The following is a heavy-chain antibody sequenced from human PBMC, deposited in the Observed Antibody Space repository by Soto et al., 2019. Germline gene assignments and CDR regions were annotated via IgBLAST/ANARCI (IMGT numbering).Heavy chain of an antibody. V-gene: IGHV3-21*01. CDR3: ARAGRKPNNSGWYYDY. CDR1: GFTFSSYS. J-gene: IGHJ4*02. CDR2: ISSSSSYI. D-gene: IGHD6-19*01. Sequence: AGGSLRLSCAASGFTFSSYSMNWVRQAPGKGLEWVSSISSSSSYIYYADSVKGRFTISRDNAKNSLYLQMNSLRAEDTAVYYCARAGRKPNNSGWYYDYWGQGTLVTVSS.